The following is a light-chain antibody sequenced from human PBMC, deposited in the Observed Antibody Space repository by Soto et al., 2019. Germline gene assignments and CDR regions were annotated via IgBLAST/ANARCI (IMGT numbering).Light chain of an antibody. CDR3: QQYNSYPL. CDR2: DAS. CDR1: QSISSW. Sequence: DIQMTQSPSTLSASVGDRVTITCRASQSISSWLAWYQQKPGKAPKLLIYDASSLESGVPSRFSGSGSGTEFTLTISSLQPDEFATYYCQQYNSYPLFCQATKVDIK. V-gene: IGKV1-5*01. J-gene: IGKJ1*01.